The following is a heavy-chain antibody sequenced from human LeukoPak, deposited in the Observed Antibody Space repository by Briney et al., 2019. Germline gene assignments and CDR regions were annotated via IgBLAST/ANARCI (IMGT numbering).Heavy chain of an antibody. CDR2: IYGGGST. V-gene: IGHV3-53*01. D-gene: IGHD3-9*01. CDR1: GGFISSYY. J-gene: IGHJ3*02. Sequence: ASETLSLTCTVSGGFISSYYMSWVRQAPGKGLEWVSAIYGGGSTYFADSVKGLFTISRDNSKNTLYLQMNGLRAEDTAVYYCARELSGISGSGYYLAFDIWGQGTMVTVSS. CDR3: ARELSGISGSGYYLAFDI.